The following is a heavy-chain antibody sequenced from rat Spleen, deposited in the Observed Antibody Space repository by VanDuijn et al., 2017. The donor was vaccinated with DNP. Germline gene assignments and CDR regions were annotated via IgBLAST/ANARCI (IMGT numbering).Heavy chain of an antibody. CDR2: ISPSGGST. V-gene: IGHV5-19*01. CDR3: TTESTYYGLLLRQGLNWFAY. CDR1: GFTFSNYG. Sequence: EVQLVESGGDLVQPGKSLKLSCVASGFTFSNYGMHWIRQAPTKGLEWVASISPSGGSTYYRDSVKGRFTISRDNAKSSLYLQMDSLRSEDTATYYCTTESTYYGLLLRQGLNWFAYWGQGTLVTVSS. J-gene: IGHJ3*01. D-gene: IGHD1-6*01.